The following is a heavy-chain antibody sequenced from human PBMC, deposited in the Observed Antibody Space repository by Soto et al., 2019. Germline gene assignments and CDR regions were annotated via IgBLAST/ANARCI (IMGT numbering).Heavy chain of an antibody. CDR2: ISYDGSNK. V-gene: IGHV3-30-3*01. CDR1: GFTFSSYA. CDR3: ARELSVVVVPAASFDY. J-gene: IGHJ4*02. Sequence: GGSLRLSCAASGFTFSSYAMHWVRQAPGKGLEWVAVISYDGSNKYYADSVKGRFTISRDNSKNTLYLQMNSLRAEDTAVYYCARELSVVVVPAASFDYWGQGTLVTGSS. D-gene: IGHD2-2*01.